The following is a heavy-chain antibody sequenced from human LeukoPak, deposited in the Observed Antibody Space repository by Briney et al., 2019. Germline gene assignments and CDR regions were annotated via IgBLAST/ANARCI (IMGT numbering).Heavy chain of an antibody. J-gene: IGHJ6*02. Sequence: GRSLSLSCAASGFTFTSYGIHWVRQVPGKGLEWVAVISYDGSNKYYADSVKGRFTLSRDNSKNTLYLKMNSLRAADTAVYYCARIAAAGTYYYYGMDVWGQGTTVTVSS. CDR2: ISYDGSNK. D-gene: IGHD6-13*01. CDR1: GFTFTSYG. V-gene: IGHV3-30*19. CDR3: ARIAAAGTYYYYGMDV.